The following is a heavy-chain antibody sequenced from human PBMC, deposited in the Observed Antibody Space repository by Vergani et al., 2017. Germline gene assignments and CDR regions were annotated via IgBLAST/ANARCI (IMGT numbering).Heavy chain of an antibody. V-gene: IGHV3-7*01. D-gene: IGHD5/OR15-5a*01. Sequence: EVQMVESGGGLVKPGGSLRLSCVASGFTFSHYSMNWVRQAPGKGLEWVANIKQDGSEKYYVDSVKGRFTISRDNAKNSLYLQMNSLRAEDTAVYYCAREVGLGAAWWGQGTLVTVSS. CDR3: AREVGLGAAW. CDR2: IKQDGSEK. J-gene: IGHJ4*02. CDR1: GFTFSHYS.